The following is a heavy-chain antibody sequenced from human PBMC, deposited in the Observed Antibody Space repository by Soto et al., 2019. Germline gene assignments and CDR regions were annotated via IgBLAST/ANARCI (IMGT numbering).Heavy chain of an antibody. J-gene: IGHJ3*02. D-gene: IGHD3-16*02. CDR2: ISWNSGSI. CDR3: AKDLGIWGSYRSPWAFDI. CDR1: GFTFDDYA. Sequence: GGSLRLSCAASGFTFDDYAMHWVRQAPGKGLEWVSGISWNSGSIGYADSVKGRFTISRDNAKNSLYLQMNSLRAEDTALYYCAKDLGIWGSYRSPWAFDIWGQGTMVTVSS. V-gene: IGHV3-9*01.